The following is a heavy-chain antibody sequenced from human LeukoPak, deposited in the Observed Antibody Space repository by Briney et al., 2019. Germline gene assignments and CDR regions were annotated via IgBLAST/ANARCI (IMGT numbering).Heavy chain of an antibody. D-gene: IGHD2-2*01. CDR1: GGSFSGYY. CDR2: IDHSGST. V-gene: IGHV4-34*01. CDR3: ARGLPAAHYYYYYTDV. Sequence: SETLSLTCAVYGGSFSGYYWSWIRQPPGKGLEWIGEIDHSGSTNYNPSLKSRVTISVDTSKNQFSLKLSSVTAADTAVYYCARGLPAAHYYYYYTDVWGKGTTVTVSS. J-gene: IGHJ6*03.